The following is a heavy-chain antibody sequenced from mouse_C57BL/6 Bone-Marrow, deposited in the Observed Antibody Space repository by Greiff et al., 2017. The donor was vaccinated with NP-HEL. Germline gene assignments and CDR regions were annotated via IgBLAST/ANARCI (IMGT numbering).Heavy chain of an antibody. Sequence: EVKLMESGGDLVKPGGSLKLSCAASGFTFSSYGMSWVRQTPDKRLEWVATISSGGSYTYYPDSVKGRSTISRDNATNTPYLQMSSLKSEDTAMYYYASPCDYDVAWFAYWGRGTLVTVSA. CDR3: ASPCDYDVAWFAY. CDR1: GFTFSSYG. D-gene: IGHD2-4*01. J-gene: IGHJ3*01. V-gene: IGHV5-6*01. CDR2: ISSGGSYT.